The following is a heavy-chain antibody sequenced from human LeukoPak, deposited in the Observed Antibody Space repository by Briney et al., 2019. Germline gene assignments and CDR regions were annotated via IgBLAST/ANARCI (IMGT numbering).Heavy chain of an antibody. CDR3: AKGGKYHFDS. J-gene: IGHJ4*02. V-gene: IGHV3-74*01. D-gene: IGHD3-16*01. CDR2: INGYGSSI. Sequence: GGSLRLSCAASGFTFSNYWMNWFRQAPGKGLEWVSHINGYGSSITHADSVKGRFTISRDNAMNTLYLQMDSLRAEDTAVYYCAKGGKYHFDSWGQGTLVTVSS. CDR1: GFTFSNYW.